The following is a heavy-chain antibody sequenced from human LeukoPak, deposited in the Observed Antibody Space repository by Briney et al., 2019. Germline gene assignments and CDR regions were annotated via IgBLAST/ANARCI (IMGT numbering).Heavy chain of an antibody. CDR2: IHYSGST. D-gene: IGHD4-17*01. CDR1: GVSISSYY. CDR3: ASGTTVTNFAY. V-gene: IGHV4-59*01. Sequence: PSETLSLTCTVSGVSISSYYWSWIRQPPGKGLEWIGYIHYSGSTNYNPSLRSRVTVSVDTSKNQISLKLSSVTAADTAVYYCASGTTVTNFAYWGQGTLVTVSS. J-gene: IGHJ4*02.